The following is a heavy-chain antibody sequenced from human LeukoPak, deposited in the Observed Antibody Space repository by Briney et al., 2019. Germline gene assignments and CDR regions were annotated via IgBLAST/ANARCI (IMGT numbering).Heavy chain of an antibody. D-gene: IGHD6-19*01. J-gene: IGHJ4*02. CDR2: INPNSGGT. V-gene: IGHV1-2*02. CDR1: GYTFTGYY. Sequence: ASVEVSCKASGYTFTGYYMHWVRQAPGQGLEWMGWINPNSGGTNYAQKFQGRVTMTRDTSISTAYMELSRLRSDDTAVYYCARDHGSGWYDLVYWGQGTLVTVSS. CDR3: ARDHGSGWYDLVY.